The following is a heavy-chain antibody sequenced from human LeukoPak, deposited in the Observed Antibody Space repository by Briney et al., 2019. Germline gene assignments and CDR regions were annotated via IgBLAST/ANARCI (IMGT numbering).Heavy chain of an antibody. V-gene: IGHV1-46*01. D-gene: IGHD3-22*01. CDR1: GYTFTSYY. CDR2: INPSGGST. CDR3: ARDFTYYYDSSGLLWY. J-gene: IGHJ4*02. Sequence: ASVKVSCKASGYTFTSYYMHWVRQAPGQGLEWMGIINPSGGSTSYAQKFQGRVTMTRDTSTSTVYMELSSLRSEDTAVYYCARDFTYYYDSSGLLWYWGQGTLVTVSS.